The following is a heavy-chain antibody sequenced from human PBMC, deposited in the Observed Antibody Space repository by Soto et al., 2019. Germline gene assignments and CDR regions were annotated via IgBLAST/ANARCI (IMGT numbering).Heavy chain of an antibody. CDR3: TKNRFDP. CDR1: GFTFSGSV. V-gene: IGHV3-73*01. Sequence: VGSLRLSCAASGFTFSGSVMHWVRQASGKGLEWVGSIRSNANSYATAYAASVKGRFTISRDDSKNTAYLQMNSLKTEDTSVYYCTKNRFDPWGHGNLVIVSS. J-gene: IGHJ5*02. CDR2: IRSNANSYAT.